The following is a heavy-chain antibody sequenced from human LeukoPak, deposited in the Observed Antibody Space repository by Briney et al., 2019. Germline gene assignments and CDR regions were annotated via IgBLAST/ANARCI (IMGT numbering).Heavy chain of an antibody. J-gene: IGHJ5*02. CDR1: GGSISSYY. CDR2: IYYSGST. V-gene: IGHV4-59*01. CDR3: ARDADYASVRFDP. Sequence: PSETLSLTCTVSGGSISSYYWSWIRQPPGKGLVWIGYIYYSGSTHYNPSLKSRVTISVDTSKNQFSLKLSSVTAADTAVYYCARDADYASVRFDPWGQGTLVTVSS. D-gene: IGHD4-17*01.